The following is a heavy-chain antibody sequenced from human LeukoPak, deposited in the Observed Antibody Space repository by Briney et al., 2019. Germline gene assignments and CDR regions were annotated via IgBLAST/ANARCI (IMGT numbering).Heavy chain of an antibody. V-gene: IGHV3-53*01. CDR3: AREARMNYYFDY. D-gene: IGHD1-7*01. J-gene: IGHJ4*02. Sequence: GGSLRLSCAASGFTVSSNYMSWVRQAPGKGLEWVSVIYSGGSTYYADSVKGRFTISRDNSKNTLYLQMNSLRAEDTAVYYCAREARMNYYFDYWGQGTLVTVSS. CDR2: IYSGGST. CDR1: GFTVSSNY.